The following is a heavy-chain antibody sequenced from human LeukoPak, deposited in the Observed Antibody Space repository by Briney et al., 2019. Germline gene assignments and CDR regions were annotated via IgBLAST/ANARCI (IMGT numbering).Heavy chain of an antibody. CDR2: IKEDVSEI. J-gene: IGHJ4*02. Sequence: VGSLRLSCALSGFTFSIYCMSWVRQAPGEGLEWVGNIKEDVSEIYHADSVKGGFTISRDSAKNTLSLEMNRLRAEDTTCFNCARTRGNSYGPNFDYWGQGTLVTVSS. D-gene: IGHD5-18*01. CDR3: ARTRGNSYGPNFDY. CDR1: GFTFSIYC. V-gene: IGHV3-7*04.